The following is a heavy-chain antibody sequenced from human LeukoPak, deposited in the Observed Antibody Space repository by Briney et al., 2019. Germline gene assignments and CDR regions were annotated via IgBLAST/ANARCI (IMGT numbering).Heavy chain of an antibody. J-gene: IGHJ4*02. V-gene: IGHV3-23*01. CDR2: VTPSARRT. Sequence: GGSLRLSCEASGFTFSNYAMSWVRQAPGKGLEWVSTVTPSARRTYYAESVQGRFAISRDNSNNTLFLQVNSLRADDTAVYHCAKWGFSDRSGANFHSWGQGTLATVSS. CDR1: GFTFSNYA. CDR3: AKWGFSDRSGANFHS. D-gene: IGHD3-22*01.